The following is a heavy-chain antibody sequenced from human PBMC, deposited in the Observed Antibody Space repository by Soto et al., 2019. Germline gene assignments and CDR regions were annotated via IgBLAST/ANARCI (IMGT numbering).Heavy chain of an antibody. Sequence: GGSLRLSCAASGFTFSSYAMSWVRHAPGKGLEWVSAISGSGGSTYYADSVKGRFTISRDNSKNTLYLQMNSLRAEDMAVSYGAKGLVATIPYCFDYWGQGTLVTVSS. V-gene: IGHV3-23*01. D-gene: IGHD5-12*01. J-gene: IGHJ4*02. CDR2: ISGSGGST. CDR1: GFTFSSYA. CDR3: AKGLVATIPYCFDY.